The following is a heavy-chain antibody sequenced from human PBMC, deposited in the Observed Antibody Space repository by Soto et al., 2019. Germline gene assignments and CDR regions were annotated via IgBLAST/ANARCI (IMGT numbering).Heavy chain of an antibody. D-gene: IGHD4-17*01. V-gene: IGHV4-59*12. CDR3: ARLGAYYQFIDP. CDR1: GGSISTYY. CDR2: VYHSGTT. Sequence: PSETLSLTCTVSGGSISTYYWSWIRQPPGKGPEWIGYVYHSGTTNYNPSLESRVTISLDTSKSHFSLRLSSVTAADAAVYYCARLGAYYQFIDPCGPRTLVTVYS. J-gene: IGHJ2*01.